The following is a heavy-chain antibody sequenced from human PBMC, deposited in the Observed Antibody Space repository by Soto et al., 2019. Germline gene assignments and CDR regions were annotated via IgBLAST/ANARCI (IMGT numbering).Heavy chain of an antibody. J-gene: IGHJ6*01. V-gene: IGHV4-31*03. Sequence: PSETLSLTCTVSGGSISSGGYYWSWIRQHPGKGLEWIGYIYYSGSTYYNPSLKSRVTISVDTSKNQFSLKLSSVTAADTAVYYCARDRSEAAAGRKYYYYGMDGWGQGTTVTVSS. CDR1: GGSISSGGYY. CDR2: IYYSGST. CDR3: ARDRSEAAAGRKYYYYGMDG. D-gene: IGHD6-13*01.